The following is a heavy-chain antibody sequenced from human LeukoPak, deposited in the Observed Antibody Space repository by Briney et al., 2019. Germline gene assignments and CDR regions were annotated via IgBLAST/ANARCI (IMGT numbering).Heavy chain of an antibody. CDR2: IYYSGST. V-gene: IGHV4-59*08. Sequence: SETLSLTCTVSGGSISSYYWSWIRQPPGKGLEWIGYIYYSGSTNYNPSLQSRVTISGDTSKNQFSLKLSSVTAADTAVYYCARGNTMVRGVQAYYFDYWGQGTLVTVSS. CDR3: ARGNTMVRGVQAYYFDY. J-gene: IGHJ4*02. D-gene: IGHD3-10*01. CDR1: GGSISSYY.